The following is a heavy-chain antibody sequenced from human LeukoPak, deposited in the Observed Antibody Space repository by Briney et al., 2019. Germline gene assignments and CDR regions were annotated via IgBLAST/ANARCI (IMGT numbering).Heavy chain of an antibody. CDR3: ARGGTAAAFGWFDP. D-gene: IGHD6-13*01. CDR2: INHSGST. Sequence: SETLSLTCSVSGGSINSGYWSWIRQPPGKGLEWIGEINHSGSTNYNPSLKSRVTISVDASKNQFSLKLRSVTAADTAVYYCARGGTAAAFGWFDPWGQGTLVTVSS. V-gene: IGHV4-34*01. CDR1: GGSINSGY. J-gene: IGHJ5*02.